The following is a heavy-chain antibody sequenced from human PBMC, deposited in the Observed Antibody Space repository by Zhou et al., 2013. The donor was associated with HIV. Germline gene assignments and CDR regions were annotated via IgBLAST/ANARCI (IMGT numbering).Heavy chain of an antibody. CDR1: GYTFTDYY. V-gene: IGHV1-2*02. J-gene: IGHJ5*02. D-gene: IGHD3-10*01. CDR3: ARVFGSGFGRVDP. CDR2: FNPNTNDA. Sequence: QVQLVQSGAEVKKPGASVKVSCKASGYTFTDYYIHWVRQAPGQGLEWMGWFNPNTNDASSAQKFQGRVTMTRDTSVSTAYMELSNLKSDDTAVYYCARVFGSGFGRVDPWGQGTLVTVSS.